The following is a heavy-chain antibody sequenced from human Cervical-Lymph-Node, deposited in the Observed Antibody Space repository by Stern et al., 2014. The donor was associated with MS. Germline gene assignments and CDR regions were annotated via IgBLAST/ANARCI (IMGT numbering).Heavy chain of an antibody. D-gene: IGHD4-17*01. CDR2: ISYDGSDK. CDR1: GFTFSYHA. V-gene: IGHV3-30*01. J-gene: IGHJ4*02. CDR3: ARGGAVTTSDYYLDY. Sequence: VQLVESGGGVVQPGRSLRLSCAASGFTFSYHAMHWVRQAPGKGLEWVALISYDGSDKNDADSVKGRFTISRDNSSNTLYLQMNSLRVDDTAVYYCARGGAVTTSDYYLDYWGQGILVTVSS.